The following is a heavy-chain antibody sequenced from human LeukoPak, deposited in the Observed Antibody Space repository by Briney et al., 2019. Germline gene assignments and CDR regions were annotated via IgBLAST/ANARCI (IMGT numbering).Heavy chain of an antibody. D-gene: IGHD6-6*01. CDR2: ISWDGGST. Sequence: PGGPLRLSCAASGFTFDDYTMHWVRQAPGKGLEWVSLISWDGGSTYYADSVEGRFTISRDNSKNSLYLQMNSLRTEDTALYYCAKDLGYSSSSFAFDYWGQGTLVTVSS. J-gene: IGHJ4*02. CDR1: GFTFDDYT. V-gene: IGHV3-43*01. CDR3: AKDLGYSSSSFAFDY.